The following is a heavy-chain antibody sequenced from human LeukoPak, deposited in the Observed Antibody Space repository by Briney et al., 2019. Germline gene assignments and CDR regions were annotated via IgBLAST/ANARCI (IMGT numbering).Heavy chain of an antibody. V-gene: IGHV3-48*04. CDR3: ARVNKDTGDAFDI. CDR1: GFTFSSYA. J-gene: IGHJ3*02. Sequence: GGSLRLSCAASGFTFSSYAMSWVRQAPGKGLEWVSYISSSGSTIYYADSVKGRFTISRDNAKNSLYLQMNSLRAEDTAVYYCARVNKDTGDAFDIWGQGTMVTISS. CDR2: ISSSGSTI. D-gene: IGHD5-18*01.